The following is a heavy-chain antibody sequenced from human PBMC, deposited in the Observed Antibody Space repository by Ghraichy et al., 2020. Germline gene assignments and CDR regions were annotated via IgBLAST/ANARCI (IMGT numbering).Heavy chain of an antibody. CDR2: ITWNSDTI. CDR1: GFTFEDYG. D-gene: IGHD6-19*01. CDR3: AKDSSVAWYSSGWSNRFDP. V-gene: IGHV3-9*01. Sequence: SLRLSCAASGFTFEDYGMHWVRQIPGKGLEWVSGITWNSDTIVYAESVKGRFTISRDNAKKSLYLQMNSLRPEDTALYYCAKDSSVAWYSSGWSNRFDPWGQGTLVTVSS. J-gene: IGHJ5*02.